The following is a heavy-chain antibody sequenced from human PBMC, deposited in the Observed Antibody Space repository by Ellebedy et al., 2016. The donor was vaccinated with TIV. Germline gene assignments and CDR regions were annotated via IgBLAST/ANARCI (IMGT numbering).Heavy chain of an antibody. D-gene: IGHD3-16*01. CDR2: INPNSGGT. V-gene: IGHV1-2*04. J-gene: IGHJ6*02. CDR1: GYTFTGYY. Sequence: ASVKVSXXASGYTFTGYYMHWVRQAPGQGLEWMGWINPNSGGTNYAQKFQGWVTMTRDTSISTAYMELSRLRSDDTAVYYCARHAGELYRRYGMDVWGQGTTVTVSS. CDR3: ARHAGELYRRYGMDV.